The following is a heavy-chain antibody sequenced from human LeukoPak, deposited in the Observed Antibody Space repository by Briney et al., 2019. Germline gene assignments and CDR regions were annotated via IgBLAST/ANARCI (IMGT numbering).Heavy chain of an antibody. D-gene: IGHD3-10*01. Sequence: GGSLRLSCAASGFTFTTGFTFSTYSMNWVRQAPGKGPEWVSYISSSSSTIYYADSVKGRFTISRDNAKDSLYLQMTSLRAEDTAVYYCAGPPQASSFDIWGQGTMVTVSS. CDR2: ISSSSSTI. CDR3: AGPPQASSFDI. J-gene: IGHJ3*02. CDR1: GFTFTTGFTFSTYS. V-gene: IGHV3-48*01.